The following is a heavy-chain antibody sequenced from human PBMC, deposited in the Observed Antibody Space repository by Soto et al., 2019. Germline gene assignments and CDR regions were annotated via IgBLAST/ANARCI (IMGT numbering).Heavy chain of an antibody. CDR3: ARVPSPFDYYYAMDV. Sequence: SETLSLTCTVSGDSISSGNKYWSWIRQPPGKGLEWIGYIFSSGTTYYNPSLKSRLTMSLDASQNQFSLKLNSLTDADTAVYFCARVPSPFDYYYAMDVWGQGTTVTVSS. V-gene: IGHV4-30-4*01. CDR1: GDSISSGNKY. CDR2: IFSSGTT. D-gene: IGHD3-16*01. J-gene: IGHJ6*02.